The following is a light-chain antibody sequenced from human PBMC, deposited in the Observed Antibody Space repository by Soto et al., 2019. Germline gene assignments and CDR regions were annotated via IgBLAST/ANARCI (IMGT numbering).Light chain of an antibody. Sequence: VLTQSPDIVSMSRGGRATISCRASQPIGGDYLAWYQQRPGQAPRLLMFGVSTRAAGISDRFSGTGSGNDFNLTINSLEPEDVAGYYCQHYGSWYSFGQGTQVEI. V-gene: IGKV3-20*01. CDR2: GVS. CDR3: QHYGSWYS. CDR1: QPIGGDY. J-gene: IGKJ2*01.